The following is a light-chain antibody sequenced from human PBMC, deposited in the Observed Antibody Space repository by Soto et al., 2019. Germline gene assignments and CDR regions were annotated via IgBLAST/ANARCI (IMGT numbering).Light chain of an antibody. J-gene: IGLJ2*01. CDR2: SDN. CDR1: RSNIRSNA. Sequence: QSVLTQSPSASGTAWQSVTISCSGSRSNIRSNAVNWYQQLPGTAPKLLIYSDNQRPSGVPERFSGSKSGTSASLVISGLQSEDEADYYCAAWDDSLSGFVVFGGGTKLTVL. CDR3: AAWDDSLSGFVV. V-gene: IGLV1-44*01.